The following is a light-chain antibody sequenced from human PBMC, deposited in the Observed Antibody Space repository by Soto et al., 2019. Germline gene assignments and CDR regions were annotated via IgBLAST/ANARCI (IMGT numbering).Light chain of an antibody. V-gene: IGLV2-8*01. CDR3: SSYAGSNNVV. J-gene: IGLJ2*01. CDR1: SSDVGGYNY. CDR2: EVT. Sequence: QTVVTQPPSASGSPGQSVTISCTGTSSDVGGYNYVSWYQQHPGKAPKLMIYEVTKRPSGVPDRFSGSKSDNTASLTVSGLQAEDEADYYCSSYAGSNNVVFGGGTKLTVL.